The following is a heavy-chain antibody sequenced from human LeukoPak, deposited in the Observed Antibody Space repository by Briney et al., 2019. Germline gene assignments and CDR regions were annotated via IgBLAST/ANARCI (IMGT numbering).Heavy chain of an antibody. J-gene: IGHJ4*02. V-gene: IGHV3-23*01. CDR3: ANLMVRGVMRIGYDY. Sequence: GGSLRLSCAASGFTFSSYAMSWVRQAPGKGLEWVSAISGSGGSTYYADSVKGRFTISRDNSKNTLYLQMNSLRAEDTAVYYCANLMVRGVMRIGYDYWGRGTLVTVSS. CDR2: ISGSGGST. CDR1: GFTFSSYA. D-gene: IGHD3-10*01.